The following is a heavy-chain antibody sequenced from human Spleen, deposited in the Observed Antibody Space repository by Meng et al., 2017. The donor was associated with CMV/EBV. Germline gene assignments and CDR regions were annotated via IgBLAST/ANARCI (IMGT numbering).Heavy chain of an antibody. V-gene: IGHV4-34*01. D-gene: IGHD3-10*01. Sequence: QVQLQQWGAGLLKPSETLSLTCAVYGGSFSGYYWSWIRQPPGKGLEWIGEINHSGSTNYNPSLKSRVTISVDTSKNQFSLKLSSVTAADTAVYYRARTYYYGSGSYYKGFDYWGQGTLVTVSS. J-gene: IGHJ4*02. CDR3: ARTYYYGSGSYYKGFDY. CDR1: GGSFSGYY. CDR2: INHSGST.